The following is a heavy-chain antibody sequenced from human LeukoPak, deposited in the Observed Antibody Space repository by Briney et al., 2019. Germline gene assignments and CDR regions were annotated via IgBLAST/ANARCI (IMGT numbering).Heavy chain of an antibody. V-gene: IGHV1-18*01. D-gene: IGHD4-11*01. Sequence: ASVKVSCKASGYTFTSYGISWVRQAPGQGLEWMGWISAYNGNTNYAQKLQGRVTMTTDTSTSTAYMELRSLRSDDTAVYYCARATKYSNRNWFDPWGQGTLVTVSS. CDR2: ISAYNGNT. CDR1: GYTFTSYG. CDR3: ARATKYSNRNWFDP. J-gene: IGHJ5*02.